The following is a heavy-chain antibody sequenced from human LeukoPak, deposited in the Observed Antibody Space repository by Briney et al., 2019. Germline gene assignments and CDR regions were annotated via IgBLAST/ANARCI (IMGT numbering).Heavy chain of an antibody. J-gene: IGHJ4*02. D-gene: IGHD3-16*01. V-gene: IGHV4-39*06. Sequence: NPSETLSLTCTVSGGSISSSSYYWGWIRQPPGKGLEWIGSIYYSGSTNYNPSLKSRVTISVDTSKNQFPLKLSSVTAADTAVYYCACPYGELCDYWGQGTLVTVSS. CDR1: GGSISSSSYY. CDR3: ACPYGELCDY. CDR2: IYYSGST.